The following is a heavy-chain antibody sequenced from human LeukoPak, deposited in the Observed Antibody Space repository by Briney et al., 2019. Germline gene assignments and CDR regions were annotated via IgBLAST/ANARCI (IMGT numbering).Heavy chain of an antibody. D-gene: IGHD1-26*01. J-gene: IGHJ4*02. CDR1: GGSVDITNY. CDR2: IAHDGTT. CDR3: TREDRPYCPFAY. V-gene: IGHV4-4*02. Sequence: SDTLSLTCGLSGGSVDITNYWCWVRQAPGKGLEWIGEIAHDGTTTYNPSLRSRVAMSFDRANNQFSLSLTSVTAADTAVYYCTREDRPYCPFAYWGQGGLVTVSS.